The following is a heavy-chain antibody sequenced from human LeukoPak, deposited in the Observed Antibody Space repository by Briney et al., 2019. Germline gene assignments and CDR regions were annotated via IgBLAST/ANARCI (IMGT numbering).Heavy chain of an antibody. CDR3: AFLGSYDSSPLFDY. J-gene: IGHJ4*02. CDR2: ISSSSSTI. Sequence: GGSLRLSCAASGFTFSSYSTNWVRQAPGKGLECVSYISSSSSTIYYADSVKGRFTISRDNAKNSLYLQRNRRRAEDKAVYYGAFLGSYDSSPLFDYWGQGTLVTVSS. D-gene: IGHD5-12*01. CDR1: GFTFSSYS. V-gene: IGHV3-48*01.